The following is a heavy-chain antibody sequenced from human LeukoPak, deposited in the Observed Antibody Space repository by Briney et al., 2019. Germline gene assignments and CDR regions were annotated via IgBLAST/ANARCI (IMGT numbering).Heavy chain of an antibody. J-gene: IGHJ4*02. V-gene: IGHV3-53*01. CDR3: ARVRTGYSDY. Sequence: PGGSLRLSCAASGFTFSSYSMNWVRQAPGKGLEWVSIIYSDGSTYYADSVMGRFTISRDNSKNTLYLQMNSLRAEDTAVYYCARVRTGYSDYWGQGTLVTVSS. CDR2: IYSDGST. D-gene: IGHD3/OR15-3a*01. CDR1: GFTFSSYS.